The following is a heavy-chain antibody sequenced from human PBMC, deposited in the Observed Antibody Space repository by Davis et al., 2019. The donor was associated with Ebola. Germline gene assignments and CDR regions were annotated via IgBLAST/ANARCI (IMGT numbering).Heavy chain of an antibody. CDR2: IIPVFGIP. V-gene: IGHV1-69*13. Sequence: SSVTVSCKASGCTFSSYPLSWVRQAPGQGLDWMGGIIPVFGIPKYAQKFQGRVTITADESTSTAYMELSSLRSEDTAVYYCARDRYSDGSGYFFEQSHWGQGTLVTVSS. J-gene: IGHJ4*02. D-gene: IGHD3-22*01. CDR3: ARDRYSDGSGYFFEQSH. CDR1: GCTFSSYP.